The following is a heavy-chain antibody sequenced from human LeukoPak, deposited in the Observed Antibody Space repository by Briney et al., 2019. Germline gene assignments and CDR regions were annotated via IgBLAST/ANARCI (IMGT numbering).Heavy chain of an antibody. CDR1: GGSISSSSYY. CDR3: ARYTVTTRGRFDY. CDR2: IYYSGST. D-gene: IGHD4-17*01. J-gene: IGHJ4*02. Sequence: PSETLSLTCTVSGGSISSSSYYWGWIRQPPGKGLEWIGSIYYSGSTYYNPSLRSRVTISVDTSKNQFSLKLSSVTAADTAVYYCARYTVTTRGRFDYWGQGTLVTVSS. V-gene: IGHV4-39*01.